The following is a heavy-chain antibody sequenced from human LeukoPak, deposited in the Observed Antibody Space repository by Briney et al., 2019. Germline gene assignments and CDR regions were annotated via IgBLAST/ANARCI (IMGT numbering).Heavy chain of an antibody. CDR2: IIPIFGTA. Sequence: SVKVSCKASGGTFSSYAISWVRQAPGQGLEWMGGIIPIFGTANYAQKFQGRVTITADESTSTAYMELSSLRSEDTAVYYCAREDTYVLTTYYYYGMDVWGQGTTVTVSS. CDR3: AREDTYVLTTYYYYGMDV. J-gene: IGHJ6*02. V-gene: IGHV1-69*13. D-gene: IGHD1-1*01. CDR1: GGTFSSYA.